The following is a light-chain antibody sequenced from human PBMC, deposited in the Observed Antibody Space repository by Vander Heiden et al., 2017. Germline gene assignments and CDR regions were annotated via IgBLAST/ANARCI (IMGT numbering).Light chain of an antibody. V-gene: IGLV3-25*03. J-gene: IGLJ2*01. CDR2: IYK. CDR1: ALPKQY. Sequence: SYELTQPPPVPLAPGQTARITCSGDALPKQYAYWYQQKPGTAHVLGRLIYKGRPSGTPERFCFSSSGTNVTFTITRVEAEDEADDDYYSEANTGTCNLVFGGGTKLTVL. CDR3: YSEANTGTCNLV.